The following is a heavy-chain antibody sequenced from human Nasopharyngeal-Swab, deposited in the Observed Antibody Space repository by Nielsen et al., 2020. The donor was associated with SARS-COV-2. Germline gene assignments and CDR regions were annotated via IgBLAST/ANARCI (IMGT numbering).Heavy chain of an antibody. V-gene: IGHV4-34*01. CDR1: GGSFSVYY. CDR3: ARGRPWGYVWGTYRNDAFDI. CDR2: INHSGST. D-gene: IGHD3-16*02. J-gene: IGHJ3*02. Sequence: GSLRLSCAVYGGSFSVYYWSWIRQPPGKGLEWIGEINHSGSTNYNPSLKSRVTISVDTSKSQVSLKLSSVTAADTAVYYCARGRPWGYVWGTYRNDAFDIWGQGTMVTVSS.